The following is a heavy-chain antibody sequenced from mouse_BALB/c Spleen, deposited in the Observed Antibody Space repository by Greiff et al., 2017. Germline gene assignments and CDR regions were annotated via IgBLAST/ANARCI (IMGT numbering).Heavy chain of an antibody. CDR2: INSNGGST. CDR1: GFTFSSYG. D-gene: IGHD2-4*01. Sequence: EVKVVESGGGLVQPGGSLKLSCAASGFTFSSYGMSWVRQTPDKRLELVATINSNGGSTYYPDSVKGRFTISTDKTKNPLYLQMGSLKSEDTAMYYSARDVGLRRWNWYFDVWGAGTTVTVSS. V-gene: IGHV5-6-3*01. J-gene: IGHJ1*01. CDR3: ARDVGLRRWNWYFDV.